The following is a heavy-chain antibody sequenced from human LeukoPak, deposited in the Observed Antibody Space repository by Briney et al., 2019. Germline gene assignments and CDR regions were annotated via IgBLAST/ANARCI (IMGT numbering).Heavy chain of an antibody. V-gene: IGHV4-59*01. CDR1: GGSISSYY. CDR3: ARGVAARPLDY. D-gene: IGHD6-6*01. Sequence: SETLSLTCPVPGGSISSYYWSWIRQPPGKGLEWIGYIYYSGSTNYNPSLKSRVTISVDTSKNQFSLKLSSVTAADTAVYYCARGVAARPLDYWGQGTLVTVSS. CDR2: IYYSGST. J-gene: IGHJ4*02.